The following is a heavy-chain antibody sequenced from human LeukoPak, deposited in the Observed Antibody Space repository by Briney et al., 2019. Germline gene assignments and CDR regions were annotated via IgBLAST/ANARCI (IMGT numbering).Heavy chain of an antibody. CDR3: AGEGRQCLAAFYS. D-gene: IGHD6-19*01. Sequence: SETLSLTCTVSGGSLSSYYWSWIRQPPGKGLEWIGNIYRSGNINYNPSLKSRVTMSVDTSKNQFSLKLSSVTAADTAVYYCAGEGRQCLAAFYSWGQGTQVTVSS. CDR1: GGSLSSYY. J-gene: IGHJ4*02. V-gene: IGHV4-59*01. CDR2: IYRSGNI.